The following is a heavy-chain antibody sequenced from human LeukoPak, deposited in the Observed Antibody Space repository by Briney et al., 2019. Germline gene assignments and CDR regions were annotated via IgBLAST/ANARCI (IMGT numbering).Heavy chain of an antibody. CDR3: ASGDGYARGDY. CDR2: IIPILGIA. CDR1: GGTFSSYA. D-gene: IGHD5-12*01. V-gene: IGHV1-69*04. Sequence: GSSVKVSCKASGGTFSSYAISWVRQAPGQGLEWMGRIIPILGIANYAQKFQGRVTITADKSTSTAYMELSSLRSEGTAVYYCASGDGYARGDYWGQGTLVTVSS. J-gene: IGHJ4*02.